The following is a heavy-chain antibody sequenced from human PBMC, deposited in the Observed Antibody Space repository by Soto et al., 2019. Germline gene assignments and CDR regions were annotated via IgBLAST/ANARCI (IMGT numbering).Heavy chain of an antibody. V-gene: IGHV1-2*04. D-gene: IGHD1-20*01. Sequence: ASVKVSCKASGYTFTGYYMHWVRQAPGQGLEWMGWINPNSGGTNYAQKFQGWVTMTRDTSISTAYMELSRLRSDDTAVYYCAINTPRQSGRYNWNHPGGDDAFDIWGQGTMVTVSS. J-gene: IGHJ3*02. CDR1: GYTFTGYY. CDR3: AINTPRQSGRYNWNHPGGDDAFDI. CDR2: INPNSGGT.